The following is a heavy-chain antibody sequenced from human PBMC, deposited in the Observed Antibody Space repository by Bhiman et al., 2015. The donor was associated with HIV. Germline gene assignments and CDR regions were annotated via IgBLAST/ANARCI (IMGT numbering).Heavy chain of an antibody. Sequence: EVQLVESGGGLVQPGRSLRLSCAASGFTFSTYSMNWVRQAPGKGLEWVSSISGSSDYIYYGDSVKGRFTISRDNAKNSVYLQLNSLRVEDTAVYYCARGPDIVMVVDAEVWFDPGAREPWSPSPQ. V-gene: IGHV3-21*03. J-gene: IGHJ5*02. CDR3: ARGPDIVMVVDAEVWFDP. CDR1: GFTFSTYS. CDR2: ISGSSDYI. D-gene: IGHD2-15*01.